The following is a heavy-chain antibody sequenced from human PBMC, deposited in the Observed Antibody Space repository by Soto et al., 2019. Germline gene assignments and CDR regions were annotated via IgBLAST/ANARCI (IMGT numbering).Heavy chain of an antibody. J-gene: IGHJ4*02. D-gene: IGHD4-17*01. V-gene: IGHV1-46*01. CDR1: GYTFTSYY. Sequence: ASVKVSCKASGYTFTSYYMHWVRQAPGQGLEWMGIINPSGGGTSYAQMFQGRVTVTRDTSTTTVYMEMSSLRSEDTAVYYCARVGYGESFDYWGQGTLFTVSS. CDR2: INPSGGGT. CDR3: ARVGYGESFDY.